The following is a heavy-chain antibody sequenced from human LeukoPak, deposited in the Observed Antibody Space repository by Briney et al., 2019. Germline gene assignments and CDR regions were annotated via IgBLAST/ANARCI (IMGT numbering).Heavy chain of an antibody. CDR3: ARDGKLGTSWFLDH. J-gene: IGHJ4*02. Sequence: PGGSLRLSCAASGFTFSSYWMNWVRQAPGKGLEWVSGIGGRGASTHYGDAVNGRFTISRDNSKDTLYLQIHSLRVEDTAIYYCARDGKLGTSWFLDHWGQGVLVTVSS. CDR1: GFTFSSYW. D-gene: IGHD6-13*01. V-gene: IGHV3-23*01. CDR2: IGGRGAST.